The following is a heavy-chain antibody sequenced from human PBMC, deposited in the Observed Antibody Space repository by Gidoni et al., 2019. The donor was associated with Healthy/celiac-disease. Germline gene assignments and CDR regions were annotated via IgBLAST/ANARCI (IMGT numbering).Heavy chain of an antibody. V-gene: IGHV4-34*01. J-gene: IGHJ4*02. Sequence: QVQLQQWGAGRLKPSETRSLTCAVYGGSVRGYYGIWIRQPPGKGLEWIGEINHSGSTNYNPSLKSRVTISVDTSKNQFSLKLSSVTAADTAVYYCARVRGHYIAAAGTFDYWGQGTLVTVSS. CDR3: ARVRGHYIAAAGTFDY. D-gene: IGHD6-13*01. CDR1: GGSVRGYY. CDR2: INHSGST.